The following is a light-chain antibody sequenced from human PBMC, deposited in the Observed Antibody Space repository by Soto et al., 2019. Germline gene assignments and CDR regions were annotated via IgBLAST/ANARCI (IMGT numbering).Light chain of an antibody. Sequence: QSALTQPPSASGSPGQSVTISCTGTSSDVGTYDFVSWYQQHPDKAPKLMIYEVTKRPSGVPDRFSGSKSCNTASLTVSGLQFEDEADYYCATWDDTLSGPSWVFGGGTKLTVL. CDR3: ATWDDTLSGPSWV. CDR1: SSDVGTYDF. CDR2: EVT. V-gene: IGLV2-8*01. J-gene: IGLJ3*02.